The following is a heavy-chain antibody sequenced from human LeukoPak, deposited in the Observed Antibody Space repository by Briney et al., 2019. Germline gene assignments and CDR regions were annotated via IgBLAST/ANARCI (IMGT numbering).Heavy chain of an antibody. CDR1: GDSFSGYY. J-gene: IGHJ2*01. D-gene: IGHD1-26*01. Sequence: SEILSLTCAVYGDSFSGYYWSWIRQSPEKGLEWIGEINYSGSTNYNPSLRSRVTISEATSKNQFSLKLTSVTAADTAVYYCARRREASFTYWYFDLWGRGTQVTVSS. V-gene: IGHV4-34*01. CDR2: INYSGST. CDR3: ARRREASFTYWYFDL.